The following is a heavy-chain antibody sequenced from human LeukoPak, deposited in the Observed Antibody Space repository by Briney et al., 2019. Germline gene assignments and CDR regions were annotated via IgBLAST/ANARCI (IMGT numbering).Heavy chain of an antibody. D-gene: IGHD6-13*01. Sequence: SETLSLTCTVSGGSMSGYFWSWIRQPPGKGLEWIGYIYYSGSTNYNPSLKSRVTISVDTSKNQLSLKLSSVTAADTAVYYCARSITSSWYGDFQHWGQGTLVTVSS. CDR1: GGSMSGYF. V-gene: IGHV4-59*01. CDR2: IYYSGST. J-gene: IGHJ1*01. CDR3: ARSITSSWYGDFQH.